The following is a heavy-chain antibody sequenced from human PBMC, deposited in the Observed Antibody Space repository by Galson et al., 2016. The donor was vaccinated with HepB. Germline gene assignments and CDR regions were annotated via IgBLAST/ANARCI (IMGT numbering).Heavy chain of an antibody. V-gene: IGHV1-69*13. CDR1: GGTLNNYA. D-gene: IGHD3-10*01. CDR3: AEGSPWFGEPNFWFDP. J-gene: IGHJ5*02. CDR2: ILPIYGIA. Sequence: SVKVSCKASGGTLNNYAINWVRQAPGQGLEWMGLILPIYGIANSAQKYQDRVTITADESSGTVYMELRSLTSEDTAAYYCAEGSPWFGEPNFWFDPWGQGTLVTVSS.